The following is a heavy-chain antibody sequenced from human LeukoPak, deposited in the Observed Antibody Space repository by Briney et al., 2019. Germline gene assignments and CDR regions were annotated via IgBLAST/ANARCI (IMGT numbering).Heavy chain of an antibody. CDR3: ARVAVVDDSSGYYWEVFDY. D-gene: IGHD3-22*01. J-gene: IGHJ4*02. CDR1: GFTFSSYG. V-gene: IGHV3-33*01. Sequence: QPGRSLRLSCAASGFTFSSYGMHWVRQAPGKGLEWVAVIWYDGSNKYYADSVKGRFTISRDNSKNTLYLQMNSLRAEDTAVYYCARVAVVDDSSGYYWEVFDYWGQGTLVTVSS. CDR2: IWYDGSNK.